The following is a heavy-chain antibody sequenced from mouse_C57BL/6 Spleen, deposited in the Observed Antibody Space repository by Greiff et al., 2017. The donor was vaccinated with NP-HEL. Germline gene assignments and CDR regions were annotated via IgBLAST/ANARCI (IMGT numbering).Heavy chain of an antibody. CDR2: IDPSGGYT. CDR3: ARNYYYAMDY. Sequence: QVQLQQPGAELVMPGASVKLSCKASGYTFTSYWMHWVKQRPGQGLEWIGEIDPSGGYTNYNPTFKGKSTLTVDKSSSTAYMQLSSLTSEDSAVYYCARNYYYAMDYWGQGTSVTVSS. J-gene: IGHJ4*01. V-gene: IGHV1-69*01. D-gene: IGHD2-1*01. CDR1: GYTFTSYW.